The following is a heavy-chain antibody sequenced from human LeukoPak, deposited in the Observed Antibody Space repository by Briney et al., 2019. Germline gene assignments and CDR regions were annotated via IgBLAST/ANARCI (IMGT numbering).Heavy chain of an antibody. CDR1: GGTFSSYA. Sequence: ASVKVSCKASGGTFSSYAISWVRQAPGQGLEWMGGIIPIFGTANYAQKFQGRVTITADEPTSTAYMELSSLRSEDTAVYYCARAPHDYGDYEYYFDYWGQGTLVTVSS. CDR3: ARAPHDYGDYEYYFDY. CDR2: IIPIFGTA. J-gene: IGHJ4*02. D-gene: IGHD4-17*01. V-gene: IGHV1-69*13.